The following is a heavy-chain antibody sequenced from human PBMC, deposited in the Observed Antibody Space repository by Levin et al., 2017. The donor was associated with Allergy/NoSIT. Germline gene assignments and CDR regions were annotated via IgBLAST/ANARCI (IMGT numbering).Heavy chain of an antibody. Sequence: SQTLSLTCVVSGDSISSAFSWGWIRQPPGKGLEWVGTIYNRQSTYYNPSLKSRVTISVDTSKTQFSLNLNSVTAADTAVYYCARLAGYCISTSCVGFYGMDVWGQGTTVTVSS. CDR1: GDSISSAFS. J-gene: IGHJ6*02. CDR3: ARLAGYCISTSCVGFYGMDV. CDR2: IYNRQST. V-gene: IGHV4-38-2*01. D-gene: IGHD2-2*01.